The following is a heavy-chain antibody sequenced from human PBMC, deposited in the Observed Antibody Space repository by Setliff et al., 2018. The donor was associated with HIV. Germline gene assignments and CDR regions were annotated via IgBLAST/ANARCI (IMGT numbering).Heavy chain of an antibody. CDR2: IDWDDDK. J-gene: IGHJ5*02. Sequence: SGPTLVNPTQSLTLTCAFSGFSLTTSGMCVTWIRQPPGRALEWLARIDWDDDKYYSTSLKTRLTISRDTSKNQVVLTMTNVDPVDTATYYCAQLLLPLGAYNYKTWGQGTLVTVAS. V-gene: IGHV2-70*11. CDR1: GFSLTTSGMC. CDR3: AQLLLPLGAYNYKT. D-gene: IGHD1-1*01.